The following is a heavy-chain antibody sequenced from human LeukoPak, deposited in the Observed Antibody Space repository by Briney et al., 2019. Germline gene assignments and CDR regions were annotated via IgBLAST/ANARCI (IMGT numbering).Heavy chain of an antibody. Sequence: AASVKVSCKASGGTFSSYAISWVRQAPGQGLEWMGGIIPIFGTANYAQKFQGRVTITADKSTSTAYMELSSLRSEDTAMYYCARDPSGSGSYYMSPGDYWGQGTLVTVSS. J-gene: IGHJ4*02. CDR3: ARDPSGSGSYYMSPGDY. CDR1: GGTFSSYA. D-gene: IGHD3-10*01. CDR2: IIPIFGTA. V-gene: IGHV1-69*06.